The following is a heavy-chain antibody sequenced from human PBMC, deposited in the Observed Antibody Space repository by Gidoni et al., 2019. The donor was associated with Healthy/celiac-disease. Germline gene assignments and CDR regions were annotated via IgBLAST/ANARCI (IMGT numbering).Heavy chain of an antibody. CDR2: IWYDGSNK. Sequence: QVQRVESGGGVVEHGRSGRFTCAAHGFTFRSYGMHWVRQAPGKGLEWVAVIWYDGSNKYYADTVEGRFTISRDKSKNTLYLQMNSLRAEDTAVYYCARIAVAGYFDYWGQGTLVTVSS. D-gene: IGHD6-19*01. CDR3: ARIAVAGYFDY. CDR1: GFTFRSYG. J-gene: IGHJ4*02. V-gene: IGHV3-33*01.